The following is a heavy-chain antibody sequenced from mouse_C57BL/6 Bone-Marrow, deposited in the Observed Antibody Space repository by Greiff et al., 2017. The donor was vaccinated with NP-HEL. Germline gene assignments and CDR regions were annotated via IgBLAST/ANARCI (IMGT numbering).Heavy chain of an antibody. V-gene: IGHV5-12*01. D-gene: IGHD2-12*01. CDR1: GFTFSDYY. CDR2: ISNGGGST. Sequence: EVQRVESGGGLVQPGGSLKLSCAASGFTFSDYYMYWVRQTPEKRLEWVAYISNGGGSTYYPDTVKGRFTISRDNAKNTLYLQMSRLKSEDTAMYYCARRYPDAMDYWGQGTSVTVSS. CDR3: ARRYPDAMDY. J-gene: IGHJ4*01.